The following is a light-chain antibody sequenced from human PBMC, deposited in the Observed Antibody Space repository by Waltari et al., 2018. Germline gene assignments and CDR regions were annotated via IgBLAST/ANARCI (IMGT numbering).Light chain of an antibody. J-gene: IGKJ3*01. CDR3: QQGNSFPIT. Sequence: DIQMTQSPSPVSASVGDRVTITCRASQDIGNRLAWYHQKPGKAPNLLIYGTSSWQTVVPSRFSGSGSGTEFTLTISSLQPEDFGTYYCQQGNSFPITFGPGTKVEIK. CDR1: QDIGNR. CDR2: GTS. V-gene: IGKV1-12*01.